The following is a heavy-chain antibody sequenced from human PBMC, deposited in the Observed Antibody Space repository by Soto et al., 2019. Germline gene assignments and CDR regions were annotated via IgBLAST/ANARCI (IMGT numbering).Heavy chain of an antibody. V-gene: IGHV3-74*01. J-gene: IGHJ4*02. CDR3: XXXXXXXXXNLDY. CDR1: GFTFSNYW. CDR2: IKGDGSST. Sequence: EVQLVESGGGLVQPGGSLRLSCAASGFTFSNYWMHWVRLAPGXXXVWVSRIKGDGSSTXYADSVKGRFTISRDNAKXXXXXXXXXXXXXXXXXXXXXXXXXXXXXNLDYWGQGTLVTVSS.